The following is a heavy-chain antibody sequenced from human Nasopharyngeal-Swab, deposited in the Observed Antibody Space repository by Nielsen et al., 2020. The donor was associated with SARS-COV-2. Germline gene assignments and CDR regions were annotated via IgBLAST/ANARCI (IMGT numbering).Heavy chain of an antibody. Sequence: GGSLRLSCVASGFTFRESWMSWVRQIPGKGLEWVATMNKDASDISYVDSVKGRFTISRDNAKNSLYLQMNSLRAEDTAVYSCARRMAARGQKFWDYWGLGTLVTVSS. CDR1: GFTFRESW. J-gene: IGHJ4*02. D-gene: IGHD6-6*01. CDR3: ARRMAARGQKFWDY. V-gene: IGHV3-7*01. CDR2: MNKDASDI.